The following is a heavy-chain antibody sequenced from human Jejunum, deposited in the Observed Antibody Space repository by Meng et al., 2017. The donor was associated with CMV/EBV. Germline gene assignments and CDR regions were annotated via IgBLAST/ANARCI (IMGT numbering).Heavy chain of an antibody. Sequence: FTFNIYRMMWVRQAPGKELEWVSYISSIGNTMFYADSVKGRFTLSRDNAKNSVYLQMNSLRVEDTAVYYCARGFQHDSWSAYYNDYWGQGTLVTSPQ. CDR2: ISSIGNTM. CDR3: ARGFQHDSWSAYYNDY. V-gene: IGHV3-48*04. D-gene: IGHD3-3*01. CDR1: FTFNIYR. J-gene: IGHJ4*02.